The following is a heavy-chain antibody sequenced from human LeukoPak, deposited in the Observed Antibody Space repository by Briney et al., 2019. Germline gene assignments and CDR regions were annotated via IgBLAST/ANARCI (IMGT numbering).Heavy chain of an antibody. V-gene: IGHV3-48*04. CDR2: ISSSSSTI. CDR1: GFTFSSYS. Sequence: GGSLRLSCAASGFTFSSYSMNWVRQAPGKGLEWVSYISSSSSTIYYADSVKGRFTISRDNAKNSLYLQMNSLKAEDTAVYYCARDAYSSGWYSPVDYYYYGMDVWGQGTTVTVSS. CDR3: ARDAYSSGWYSPVDYYYYGMDV. J-gene: IGHJ6*02. D-gene: IGHD6-19*01.